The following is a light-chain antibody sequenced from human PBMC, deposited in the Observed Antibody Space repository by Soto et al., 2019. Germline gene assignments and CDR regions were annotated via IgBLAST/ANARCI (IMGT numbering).Light chain of an antibody. J-gene: IGLJ1*01. CDR1: SSNVGSNT. CDR3: GTWDASLIYV. Sequence: QSVLTQPPSASGTPGQRVTISCSGSSSNVGSNTVNWYQQVPGTAPKLLIYSDNQRPSGVPDRFSGSKSGTSASLAISGLQSEDEAEYFCGTWDASLIYVFGTGTKVTVL. CDR2: SDN. V-gene: IGLV1-44*01.